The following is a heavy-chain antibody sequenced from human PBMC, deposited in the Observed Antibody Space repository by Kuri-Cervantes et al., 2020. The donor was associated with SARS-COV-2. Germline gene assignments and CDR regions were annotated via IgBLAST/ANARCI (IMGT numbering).Heavy chain of an antibody. CDR2: IDPSDSYT. J-gene: IGHJ5*02. Sequence: KVSCKGSGYSFTSYWISWVRQLPGKGLEWMGRIDPSDSYTNYSPSFQGHVTISADKSISTAYLQWSSLKASDTAMYFCAREMSESTSGSWFDPWGQGTLVTVSS. CDR3: AREMSESTSGSWFDP. V-gene: IGHV5-10-1*01. D-gene: IGHD1-1*01. CDR1: GYSFTSYW.